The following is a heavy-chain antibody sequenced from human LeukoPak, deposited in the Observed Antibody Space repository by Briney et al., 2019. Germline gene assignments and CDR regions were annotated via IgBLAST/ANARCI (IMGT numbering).Heavy chain of an antibody. Sequence: ASVKVCCKASGYTFASYYMHWVRQAPGQGLEWMGIINPSGGSTSYAQKFQGRVTMTRNTSISTAYMELSSLRSEDTAVYYCARGTFYDAFDIWGQGTMVTVSS. CDR1: GYTFASYY. D-gene: IGHD2/OR15-2a*01. CDR3: ARGTFYDAFDI. V-gene: IGHV1-46*01. CDR2: INPSGGST. J-gene: IGHJ3*02.